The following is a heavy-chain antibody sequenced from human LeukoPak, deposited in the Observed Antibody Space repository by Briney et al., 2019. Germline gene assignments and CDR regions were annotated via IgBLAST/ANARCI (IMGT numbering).Heavy chain of an antibody. D-gene: IGHD3-22*01. CDR3: AIDGTWGRYYYDSTGYDYYFDY. Sequence: EASVKVSCKASGYTFTSYGISWVRQAPGQGLEWMGWISPYSGNTNYAQKLQGRVTMTTDTSTSTAYMELRSLRSDDTAVYYCAIDGTWGRYYYDSTGYDYYFDYWGQGTLVTVSS. J-gene: IGHJ4*02. CDR2: ISPYSGNT. V-gene: IGHV1-18*01. CDR1: GYTFTSYG.